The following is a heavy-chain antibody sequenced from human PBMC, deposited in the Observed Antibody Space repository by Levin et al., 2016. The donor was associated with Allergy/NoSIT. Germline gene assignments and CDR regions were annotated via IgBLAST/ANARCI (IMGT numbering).Heavy chain of an antibody. Sequence: VRQAPGKGLEWVANIKQDGSEKYYVDSVKGRFTISRDNAKNSLYLQMNSLRAEDTAVYYCQRQPSSYYYGMDVWGQGTTVTVSS. CDR2: IKQDGSEK. V-gene: IGHV3-7*03. J-gene: IGHJ6*02. CDR3: QRQPSSYYYGMDV. D-gene: IGHD6-6*01.